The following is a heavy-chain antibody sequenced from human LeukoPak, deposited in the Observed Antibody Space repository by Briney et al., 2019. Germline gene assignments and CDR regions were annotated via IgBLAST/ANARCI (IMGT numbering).Heavy chain of an antibody. CDR1: SGSFSGYY. D-gene: IGHD6-13*01. CDR3: ARDIAAAGTGMTNWFDP. J-gene: IGHJ5*02. Sequence: PSETLSLTCAVYSGSFSGYYWSWIRQPPGKGLEWVAVISYDGSNKYYADSVKGRFTISRDNSKNTLYLQMNSLRAEDTAVYYCARDIAAAGTGMTNWFDPWGQGTLVTVSS. CDR2: ISYDGSNK. V-gene: IGHV3-30-3*01.